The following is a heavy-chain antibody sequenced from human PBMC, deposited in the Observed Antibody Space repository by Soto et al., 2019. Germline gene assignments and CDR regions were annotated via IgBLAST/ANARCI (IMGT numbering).Heavy chain of an antibody. CDR2: ISGSGGST. J-gene: IGHJ4*02. Sequence: EVQLLESGGGLVQPGGSLRLSCAASGFSFSTYGMHWVRQAPGKGLEWVSAISGSGGSTYYAASVKGRFTISRDNSKSTLYLQMNSLRAEDTAVYYCAKVKFDFWDGYEYWGQGTLVTVSS. CDR1: GFSFSTYG. CDR3: AKVKFDFWDGYEY. D-gene: IGHD3-3*01. V-gene: IGHV3-23*01.